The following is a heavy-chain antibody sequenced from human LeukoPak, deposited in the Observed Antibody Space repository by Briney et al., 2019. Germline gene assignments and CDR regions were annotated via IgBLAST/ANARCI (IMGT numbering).Heavy chain of an antibody. CDR2: ISYDGSNK. D-gene: IGHD6-19*01. V-gene: IGHV3-30*03. CDR3: ATFPSYSSGWYY. CDR1: GFTFSSYG. Sequence: GGSLRLSCAASGFTFSSYGMHWVRQAPGKGLEWVAVISYDGSNKYYADSVKGRFTISRDNSKNTLYLQMNSLRAEDTAVYYCATFPSYSSGWYYWGQGTLV. J-gene: IGHJ4*02.